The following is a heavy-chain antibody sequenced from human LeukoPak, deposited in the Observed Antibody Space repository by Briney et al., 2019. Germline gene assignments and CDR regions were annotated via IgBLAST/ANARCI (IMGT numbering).Heavy chain of an antibody. CDR3: ARLLTGYDAFDY. V-gene: IGHV3-7*01. CDR1: GFPFSNYW. D-gene: IGHD3-9*01. J-gene: IGHJ4*02. Sequence: GGSLRLPCAASGFPFSNYWMTWVRQAPGKGLEWVANVKEDGSNQYYGDSVKGRFTVSRDNAKRSLYLQMNSLRAEDTAVYYCARLLTGYDAFDYWGQGILVTVSS. CDR2: VKEDGSNQ.